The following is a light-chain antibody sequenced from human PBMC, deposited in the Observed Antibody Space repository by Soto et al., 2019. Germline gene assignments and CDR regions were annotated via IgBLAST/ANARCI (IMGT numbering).Light chain of an antibody. V-gene: IGLV2-8*01. CDR2: EII. Sequence: QSVLTQPPSASGSPGQSVTISCTGTSSDVGGYNYVSWYQQHPGKAPKLMIYEIIKRPSGVPDRFSGSKSGNTASLTVSGLQAEDEAHYYCSSYGGSNKLVVFGGGTQLTVL. J-gene: IGLJ2*01. CDR1: SSDVGGYNY. CDR3: SSYGGSNKLVV.